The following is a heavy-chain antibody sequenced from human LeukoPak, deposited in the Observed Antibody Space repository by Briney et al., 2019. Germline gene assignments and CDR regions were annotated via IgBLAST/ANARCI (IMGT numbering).Heavy chain of an antibody. D-gene: IGHD5-12*01. V-gene: IGHV3-21*01. CDR3: ARDLVVATGPDY. Sequence: GGSLRLSCAASEFTFSSYNMTWVRQAPGKGLEWVSSISSSSNYIYYADSVKGRFTISRDNAKHTLYLQMNSLRAEDTAVYYCARDLVVATGPDYWGQGTLVTVPS. CDR2: ISSSSNYI. J-gene: IGHJ4*02. CDR1: EFTFSSYN.